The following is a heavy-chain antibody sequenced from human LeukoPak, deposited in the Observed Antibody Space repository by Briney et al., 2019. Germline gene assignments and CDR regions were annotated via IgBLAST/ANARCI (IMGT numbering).Heavy chain of an antibody. CDR3: ASHDYGDYASFDY. CDR2: IKQDGSEK. CDR1: GLTFTKYW. D-gene: IGHD4-17*01. J-gene: IGHJ4*02. V-gene: IGHV3-7*03. Sequence: QPGGSLRLSCVASGLTFTKYWMGWVRRAPGKGLEWVANIKQDGSEKHYVDFVKGRFTISRDNAKNSLYLQMNSLRAEDTAIYYCASHDYGDYASFDYWGQGTLVTVSS.